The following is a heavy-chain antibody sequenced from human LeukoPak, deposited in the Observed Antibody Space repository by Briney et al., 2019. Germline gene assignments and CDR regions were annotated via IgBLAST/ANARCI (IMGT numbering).Heavy chain of an antibody. CDR1: GYTFTSYD. V-gene: IGHV1-8*01. J-gene: IGHJ4*02. CDR3: ARGPANYYGSGSHFDY. D-gene: IGHD3-10*01. CDR2: MNPNSGNT. Sequence: ASVKVSCKASGYTFTSYDINWVRQATGQGLEWMGWMNPNSGNTGYAQKFQGRVTMTRNTSISTAYMELSSLRSEDTAVYYCARGPANYYGSGSHFDYWGQGTLVTVSS.